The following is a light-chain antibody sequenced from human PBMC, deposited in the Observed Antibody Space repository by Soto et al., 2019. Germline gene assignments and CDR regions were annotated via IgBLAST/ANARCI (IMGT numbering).Light chain of an antibody. CDR1: SSDVGTYNR. Sequence: QSALTQPPSVSGSPGQSVTISCTGTSSDVGTYNRVSWYQEPPGTAPKLMIYEVNNRPSWVPDRFSGSKSGNTASLTISGLQAEDEADYYCSSYTSSSTLLFGGGTKLTVL. CDR2: EVN. J-gene: IGLJ2*01. CDR3: SSYTSSSTLL. V-gene: IGLV2-18*02.